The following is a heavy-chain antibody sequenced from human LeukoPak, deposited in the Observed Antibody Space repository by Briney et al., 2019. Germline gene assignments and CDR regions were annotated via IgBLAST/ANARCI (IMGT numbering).Heavy chain of an antibody. V-gene: IGHV4-59*01. Sequence: SETLSLTCTVSGGSISSYYWSWIRQPPGKGLEWLGYNYYSGSTNYNPSLKSRVTISVDTSKNQFSLKLSSVTAADTAVYYCARSRPYYDSSGYPYYWGQGTLVTVSS. D-gene: IGHD3-22*01. CDR2: NYYSGST. J-gene: IGHJ4*02. CDR3: ARSRPYYDSSGYPYY. CDR1: GGSISSYY.